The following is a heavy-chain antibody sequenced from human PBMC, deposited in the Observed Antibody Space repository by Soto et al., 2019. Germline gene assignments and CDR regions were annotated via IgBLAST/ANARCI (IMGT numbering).Heavy chain of an antibody. D-gene: IGHD4-17*01. CDR2: IIPTFGTA. V-gene: IGHV1-69*12. J-gene: IGHJ4*02. CDR1: GGTFSSYA. CDR3: ARDAFYGGNFLHLDY. Sequence: QVQLVQSGAEVQKPGSSVKVSCTASGGTFSSYAISWVRQAPGQGLEWMGGIIPTFGTATYAQKFQGRVTITADESTSTAYRELSSLRSEDTAVYYCARDAFYGGNFLHLDYWGQGTLVTVSS.